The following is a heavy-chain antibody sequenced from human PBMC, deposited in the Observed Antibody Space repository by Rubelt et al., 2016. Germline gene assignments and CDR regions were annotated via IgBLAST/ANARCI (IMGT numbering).Heavy chain of an antibody. CDR2: INEDGSEK. CDR1: GFTFSNYW. V-gene: IGHV3-7*04. D-gene: IGHD1-7*01. Sequence: EVQLVESGGGLVQPGGSLTLSCEASGFTFSNYWMSWVRQAPGKGPEWVANINEDGSEKHYVESVTGRFTISRDNAKKSLSLQMHSLRVEDTALYYCTRDLSGTMVHWGQGALVTVSS. CDR3: TRDLSGTMVH. J-gene: IGHJ4*02.